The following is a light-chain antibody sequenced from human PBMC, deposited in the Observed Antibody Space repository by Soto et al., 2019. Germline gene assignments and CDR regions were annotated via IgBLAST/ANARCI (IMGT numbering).Light chain of an antibody. J-gene: IGLJ3*02. CDR1: SSDVGDSNS. V-gene: IGLV2-8*01. CDR2: EVT. CDR3: SSFAGSNIWV. Sequence: QSALTQPPSASGSPGRSVTISCSGTSSDVGDSNSVSWYQQHPGKAPKLIIYEVTKRPSGVPDRFSGCKSANAASLTVSGLKGEDEVDYYCSSFAGSNIWVFGGGTKVPVL.